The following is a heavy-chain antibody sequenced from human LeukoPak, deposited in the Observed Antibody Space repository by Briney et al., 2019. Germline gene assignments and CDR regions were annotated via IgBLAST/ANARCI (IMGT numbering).Heavy chain of an antibody. CDR1: GYSISSGYY. V-gene: IGHV4-38-2*02. CDR3: ARDLRGDSSGYYYSYYFDY. J-gene: IGHJ4*02. Sequence: PSETLSLTCAVSGYSISSGYYWGWIRPPPGKGLEWIGSIYHSGSTYYNPSLKSRVTISVDTSKNQFSLKLSSVTAADTAVYYCARDLRGDSSGYYYSYYFDYWGQGTLVTVSS. D-gene: IGHD3-22*01. CDR2: IYHSGST.